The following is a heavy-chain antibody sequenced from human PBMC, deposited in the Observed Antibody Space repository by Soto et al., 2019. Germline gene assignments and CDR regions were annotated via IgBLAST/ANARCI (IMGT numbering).Heavy chain of an antibody. J-gene: IGHJ4*02. V-gene: IGHV3-33*01. Sequence: GGSLRLSCAASGFTFSSYGMHWVRQAPGKGLEWVAVIWYDGSNKYYADSVKGRFTISRDNSKNTLYLQMNSLRAEDTAVYYCARGPKSSGYYYFDYWGQGTLVTVSS. CDR2: IWYDGSNK. CDR1: GFTFSSYG. CDR3: ARGPKSSGYYYFDY. D-gene: IGHD3-22*01.